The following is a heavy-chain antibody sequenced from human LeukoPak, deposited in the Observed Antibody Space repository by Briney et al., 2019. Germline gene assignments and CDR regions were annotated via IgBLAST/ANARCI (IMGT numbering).Heavy chain of an antibody. V-gene: IGHV3-30-3*01. CDR3: ARAPYYDSSGYLDY. D-gene: IGHD3-22*01. J-gene: IGHJ4*02. CDR2: MSYDGTNK. Sequence: GGSLRLSCAASGFPFTTDALHWVRQAPGKGLEWVALMSYDGTNKFYGRSGRGRFTISIDKSKNILYLQMDSLRIEDTAVYYCARAPYYDSSGYLDYWGQGTLVTVSS. CDR1: GFPFTTDA.